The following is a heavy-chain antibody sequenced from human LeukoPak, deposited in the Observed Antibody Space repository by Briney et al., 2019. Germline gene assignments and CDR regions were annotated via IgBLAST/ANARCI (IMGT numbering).Heavy chain of an antibody. V-gene: IGHV3-23*01. Sequence: AGGSLRLSCAASGFTFSSYAMSWVRQAPGKRLEWVSAISGSGGSTYYADSVKGRLTISRDNSKNTLYLQMNSLRAEDTAVYYCANWPDAFDIWGQGTMVTVSS. CDR3: ANWPDAFDI. CDR2: ISGSGGST. CDR1: GFTFSSYA. J-gene: IGHJ3*02.